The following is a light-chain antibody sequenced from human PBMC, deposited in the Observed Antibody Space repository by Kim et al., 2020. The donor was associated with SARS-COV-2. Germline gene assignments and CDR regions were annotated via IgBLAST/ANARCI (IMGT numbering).Light chain of an antibody. CDR2: NNN. V-gene: IGLV1-40*01. J-gene: IGLJ3*02. CDR3: QSFDNSLSGVV. Sequence: QPVLTQPPSVSGAPGQTVTISCTGSNSNFGANYDAHWYQQLPGTAPKVLIHNNNNRPSGVPDRFSGSKSGTSASLAITGLQAEDEADYYCQSFDNSLSGVVFGGGTQLTVL. CDR1: NSNFGANYD.